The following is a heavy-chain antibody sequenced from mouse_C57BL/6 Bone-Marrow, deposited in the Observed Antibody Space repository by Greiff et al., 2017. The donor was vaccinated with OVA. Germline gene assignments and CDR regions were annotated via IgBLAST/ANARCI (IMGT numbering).Heavy chain of an antibody. CDR3: ARHGITTVAARWYFDV. Sequence: LVKPGASVKLSCKASGYTFTEYTIHWVKQRSGQGLEWIGWFYPGSGSIKYNEKFKDKATLTADKSSSTVYMELSRLTSEDSAVYFCARHGITTVAARWYFDVWGTGTTVTVSS. V-gene: IGHV1-62-2*01. CDR2: FYPGSGSI. CDR1: GYTFTEYT. J-gene: IGHJ1*03. D-gene: IGHD1-1*01.